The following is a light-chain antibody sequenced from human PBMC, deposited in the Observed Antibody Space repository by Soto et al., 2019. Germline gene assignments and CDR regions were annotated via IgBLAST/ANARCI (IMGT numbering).Light chain of an antibody. CDR2: DAS. CDR3: QQRSNWPLFT. J-gene: IGKJ3*01. V-gene: IGKV3-11*01. Sequence: EIVLTQSPATLSLSPGERATLSCRASQSVSSYLAWYKQKPGQAPRLLIYDASNRATGIPARFSGSRSGTDFTLTISSLEPEDFAVYYCQQRSNWPLFTFGPGTKVDIK. CDR1: QSVSSY.